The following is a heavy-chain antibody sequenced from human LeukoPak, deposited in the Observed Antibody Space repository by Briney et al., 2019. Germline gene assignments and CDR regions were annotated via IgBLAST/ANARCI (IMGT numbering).Heavy chain of an antibody. D-gene: IGHD3-16*01. CDR2: ISGSGGST. V-gene: IGHV3-23*01. Sequence: GGSLRLSCAASGFTFSSYAMSWVRQAPGKGLEWVSAISGSGGSTYYADSVKGRFTISRDNSKNTLYLQMDSLRAEDTAVYYCANNGIITSFDYWGQGTLVTVSS. J-gene: IGHJ4*02. CDR3: ANNGIITSFDY. CDR1: GFTFSSYA.